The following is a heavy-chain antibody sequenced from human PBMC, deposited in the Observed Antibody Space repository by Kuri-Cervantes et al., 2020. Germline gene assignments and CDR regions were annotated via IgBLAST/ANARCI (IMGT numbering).Heavy chain of an antibody. Sequence: ASVKVSCKASGYTFTSYYMHWVRQAPGQGLEWMGIINPSGGSTSYAQKFQGRVTMTRDTSTSTVYMELSSLRSEDTAVYYCARGVDICSGGTCYPNYYYYYMDVWGKGTTVTVSS. J-gene: IGHJ6*03. V-gene: IGHV1-46*01. D-gene: IGHD2-15*01. CDR2: INPSGGST. CDR3: ARGVDICSGGTCYPNYYYYYMDV. CDR1: GYTFTSYY.